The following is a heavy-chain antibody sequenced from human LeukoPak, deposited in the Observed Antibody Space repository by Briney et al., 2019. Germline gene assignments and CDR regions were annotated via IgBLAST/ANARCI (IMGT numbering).Heavy chain of an antibody. Sequence: ASVKVSCTASGFTFTGYYMHWVRQAPGQGLEWMGWINPNSGCTNYAQKFQGRVTMTRDTAISTAYMELSRLRSDDTAVYYCASASGSWNEVDYWGQGTLVTVSS. J-gene: IGHJ4*02. V-gene: IGHV1-2*02. CDR3: ASASGSWNEVDY. CDR1: GFTFTGYY. D-gene: IGHD1-26*01. CDR2: INPNSGCT.